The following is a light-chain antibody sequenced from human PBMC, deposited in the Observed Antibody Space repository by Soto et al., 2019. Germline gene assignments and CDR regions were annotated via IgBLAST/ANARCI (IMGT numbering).Light chain of an antibody. CDR3: QSYDSSLSRRWV. CDR2: G. J-gene: IGLJ3*02. V-gene: IGLV1-40*01. Sequence: HSVLTQPPSVSGAPGQRVTISCTGSSSNIGAGYPVPWYQQLPGTAPKLLVAGNRPSGVPDRFSVSKSGASASLAITGLQAEDEADYYCQSYDSSLSRRWVFGGGTKVTVL. CDR1: SSNIGAGYP.